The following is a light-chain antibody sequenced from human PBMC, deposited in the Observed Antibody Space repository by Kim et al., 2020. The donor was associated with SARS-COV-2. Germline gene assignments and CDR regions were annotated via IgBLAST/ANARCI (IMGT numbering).Light chain of an antibody. J-gene: IGLJ3*02. CDR2: VNSDGSH. CDR3: QTWGTGTWV. Sequence: ASVTLACTLSRGHNNYGITWIQQQPENGPRFLMRVNSDGSHSKGDGIPDRFSGSRSGAERYLTISSLQSDDEADYYCQTWGTGTWVFGGGTQLTVL. CDR1: RGHNNYG. V-gene: IGLV4-69*01.